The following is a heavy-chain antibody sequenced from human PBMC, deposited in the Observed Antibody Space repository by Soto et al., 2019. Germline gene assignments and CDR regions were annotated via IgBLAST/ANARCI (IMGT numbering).Heavy chain of an antibody. CDR1: GYTFTSYA. J-gene: IGHJ4*02. D-gene: IGHD4-17*01. V-gene: IGHV1-18*01. CDR3: ARDWAKGYGDFPFDY. CDR2: ISAYNGNT. Sequence: GASVKVSCKASGYTFTSYAMHWVRQAPGQRLEWMGWISAYNGNTNYAQKLQGRVTMTTDTSTSTAYMELRSLRSDDTAVYYCARDWAKGYGDFPFDYWGQGTLVTVSS.